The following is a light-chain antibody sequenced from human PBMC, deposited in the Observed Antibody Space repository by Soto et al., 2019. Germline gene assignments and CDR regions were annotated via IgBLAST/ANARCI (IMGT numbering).Light chain of an antibody. CDR3: HQRQSWPRT. V-gene: IGKV3-11*01. CDR2: GAS. CDR1: QSFSSNY. Sequence: EIVLTQSPGTLSLSPGERATLSCRASQSFSSNYLAWYQQKHGQAPRLLIHGASTRATGIPARFSGSGSGTDFTLTINSLAPEDFAIYYCHQRQSWPRTFGQGTKVDIK. J-gene: IGKJ1*01.